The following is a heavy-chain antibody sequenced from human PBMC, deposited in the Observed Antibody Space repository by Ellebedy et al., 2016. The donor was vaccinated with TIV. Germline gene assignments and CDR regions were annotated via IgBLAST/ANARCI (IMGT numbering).Heavy chain of an antibody. J-gene: IGHJ4*02. V-gene: IGHV3-23*01. D-gene: IGHD3-10*01. CDR1: GFTFSNAW. Sequence: GESLKISCAASGFTFSNAWMSWVRQAPGKGLEWVSAISGSGGSTYYADSVKGRFTISRDNSKNTLYLQMNSLRAEDTAVYYCAKDQEYYYGSGSYYEDYWGQGTLVTVSS. CDR3: AKDQEYYYGSGSYYEDY. CDR2: ISGSGGST.